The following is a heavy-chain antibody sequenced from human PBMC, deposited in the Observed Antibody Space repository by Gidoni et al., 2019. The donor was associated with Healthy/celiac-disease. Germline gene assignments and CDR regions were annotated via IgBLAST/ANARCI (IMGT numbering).Heavy chain of an antibody. D-gene: IGHD3-16*02. J-gene: IGHJ4*02. Sequence: QVQLVESGGGVVQPGRSLRLSCAASGFTFSSYGLHWVRQAPGKGLEWVAVIWYDGSNKYYADSVKGRFTISRDNSKNTLYLQMNSLRAEDTAVYYCARDQSPRYVWGSYRSPDYWGQGTLVTVSS. CDR1: GFTFSSYG. V-gene: IGHV3-33*01. CDR3: ARDQSPRYVWGSYRSPDY. CDR2: IWYDGSNK.